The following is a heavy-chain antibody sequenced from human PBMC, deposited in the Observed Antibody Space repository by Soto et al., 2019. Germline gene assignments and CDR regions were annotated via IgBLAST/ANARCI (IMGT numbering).Heavy chain of an antibody. CDR3: ARSLPGTYGAFDL. CDR2: ISGDGSST. J-gene: IGHJ3*01. D-gene: IGHD1-7*01. Sequence: GGSLRLSCAASEFTFRSYWMHWVRQSPGKGLVWVSRISGDGSSTNYADSVKGRFTISRDNAKNTVYLQIDSLRAEDTAVYYCARSLPGTYGAFDLWGQGTVVTVSS. V-gene: IGHV3-74*01. CDR1: EFTFRSYW.